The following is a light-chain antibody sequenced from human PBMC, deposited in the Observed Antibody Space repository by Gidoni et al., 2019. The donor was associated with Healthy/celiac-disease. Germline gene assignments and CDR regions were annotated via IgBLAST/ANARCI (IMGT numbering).Light chain of an antibody. J-gene: IGKJ4*01. Sequence: DIQMTQSPSSLSASVGDRVTITCQASQDISNYLNWYQQKPGKAPKLLIYDASNLETGVPSRFSGSGSGTDFTFTISSLQPEDIATYYYQQYDNLPRALTFGGXTKVEIK. CDR1: QDISNY. CDR2: DAS. V-gene: IGKV1-33*01. CDR3: QQYDNLPRALT.